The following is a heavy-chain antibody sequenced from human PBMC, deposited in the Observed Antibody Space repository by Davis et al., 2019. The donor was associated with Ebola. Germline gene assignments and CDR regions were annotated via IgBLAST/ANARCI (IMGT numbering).Heavy chain of an antibody. CDR3: TEWFGELLIVH. J-gene: IGHJ4*02. CDR1: GFTFSNAW. V-gene: IGHV3-15*01. D-gene: IGHD3-10*01. Sequence: PGGSLRLSCAASGFTFSNAWMSWVRQAPGKGLEWVGRIKSKTDGGTTDYAAPVKGRFTISRDDSKNTLYLQMNSLKTEDTAVYYCTEWFGELLIVHWGQGTLVTVSS. CDR2: IKSKTDGGTT.